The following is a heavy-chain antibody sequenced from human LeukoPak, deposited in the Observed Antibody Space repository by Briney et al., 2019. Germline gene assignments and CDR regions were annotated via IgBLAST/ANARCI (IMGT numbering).Heavy chain of an antibody. CDR3: ARAPYYDFWSGYYPDAFDI. Sequence: SETLSLTCAVYGGSFSGYYWSWIRQPPGKGLEWIGEINHSGNTNYNPSLKSRVTISVDTSKNQFSLKLSSVTAADTAVYYCARAPYYDFWSGYYPDAFDIWGQGTMVTVSS. J-gene: IGHJ3*02. D-gene: IGHD3-3*01. CDR1: GGSFSGYY. CDR2: INHSGNT. V-gene: IGHV4-34*01.